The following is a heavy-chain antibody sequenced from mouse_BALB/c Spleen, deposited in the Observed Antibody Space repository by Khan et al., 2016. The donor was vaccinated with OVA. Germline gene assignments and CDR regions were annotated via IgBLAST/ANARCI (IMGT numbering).Heavy chain of an antibody. Sequence: LVQPGASVKLSCKASGYTFPSYWINWIKQRPGQGLEWIGRISPGSGTPYYNEMFKSKATLTVDISSNTAYIQLSRLSSEHSAVSVSAREKNYGRSHYAMDYWGQGTSVTVSS. CDR3: AREKNYGRSHYAMDY. D-gene: IGHD1-1*01. J-gene: IGHJ4*01. CDR1: GYTFPSYW. V-gene: IGHV1S41*01. CDR2: ISPGSGTP.